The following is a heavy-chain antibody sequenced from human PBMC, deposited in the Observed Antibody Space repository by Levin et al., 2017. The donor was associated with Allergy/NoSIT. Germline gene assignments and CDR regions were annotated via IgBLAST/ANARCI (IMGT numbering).Heavy chain of an antibody. CDR1: GFTFSSYS. CDR3: ARDGVWQQLVHGKNSYYYGMDV. D-gene: IGHD6-13*01. J-gene: IGHJ6*02. CDR2: ISSSSSYI. V-gene: IGHV3-21*01. Sequence: GGSLRLSCAASGFTFSSYSMNWVRQAPGKGLEWVSSISSSSSYIYYADSVKGRFTISRDNAKNSLYLQMNSLRAEDTAVYYCARDGVWQQLVHGKNSYYYGMDVWGQGTTVTVSS.